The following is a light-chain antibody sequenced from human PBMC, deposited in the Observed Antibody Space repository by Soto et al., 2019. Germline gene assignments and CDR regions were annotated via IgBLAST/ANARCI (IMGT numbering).Light chain of an antibody. V-gene: IGLV2-14*01. J-gene: IGLJ2*01. Sequence: QSALTQPASVSWSPGQAITISCTGTSSDVGGYNYVSWYQQHPGKAPKLMIYEVSNRPSGVSNRFSGSKSGNTASLTISGLQAEDEADYYCSSYTSSSLPVFGGGTQLTVL. CDR2: EVS. CDR1: SSDVGGYNY. CDR3: SSYTSSSLPV.